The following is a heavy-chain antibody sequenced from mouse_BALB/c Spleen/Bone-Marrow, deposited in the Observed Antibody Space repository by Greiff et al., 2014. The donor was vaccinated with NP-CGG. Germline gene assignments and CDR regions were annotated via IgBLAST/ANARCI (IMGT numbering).Heavy chain of an antibody. D-gene: IGHD2-10*02. CDR3: AKRGAYGNFWFAY. Sequence: EVMLVESGGGLVKPGGSLKLSCAASGFTFSSYAMSWVRQTPEKRLEWVASISSGGSTYYPDSVKGRFTISRDNARNILYLQMSSLRSEDTAMYYCAKRGAYGNFWFAYWGQGTPVTVSA. J-gene: IGHJ3*01. CDR2: ISSGGST. V-gene: IGHV5-6-5*01. CDR1: GFTFSSYA.